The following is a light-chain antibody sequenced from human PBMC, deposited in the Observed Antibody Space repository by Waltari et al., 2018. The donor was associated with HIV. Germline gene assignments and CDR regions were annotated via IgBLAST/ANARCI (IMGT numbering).Light chain of an antibody. Sequence: DIQVTQSPSFLSASLGDRVTITCRTSQSIRAYLSWYQQRPGKAPKHLIYAASTLQSGVPSRFAGSGSGTPFTLAIRRVEPEDFATYYCQQTFGVPRTFGQGT. J-gene: IGKJ1*01. V-gene: IGKV1-39*01. CDR1: QSIRAY. CDR3: QQTFGVPRT. CDR2: AAS.